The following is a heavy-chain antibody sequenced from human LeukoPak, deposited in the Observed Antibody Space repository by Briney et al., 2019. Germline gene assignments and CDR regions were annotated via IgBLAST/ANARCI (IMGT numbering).Heavy chain of an antibody. D-gene: IGHD3-9*01. V-gene: IGHV1-69*05. CDR3: ARDPIDDILTGYFPSEGFDY. CDR1: GGTFSSYA. CDR2: FIPIFGTA. Sequence: ASVKVSCKASGGTFSSYAISWVRQAPGQGLEWMGRFIPIFGTANYAQKFQGRVTITTDESTSTAYMELSSLRSEDTAVYYCARDPIDDILTGYFPSEGFDYWGQGTLVTVSS. J-gene: IGHJ4*02.